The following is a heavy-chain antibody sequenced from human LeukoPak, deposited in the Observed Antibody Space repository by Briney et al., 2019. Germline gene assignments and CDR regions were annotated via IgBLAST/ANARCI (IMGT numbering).Heavy chain of an antibody. CDR1: GFTFSRHA. J-gene: IGHJ4*02. CDR2: ISGSGGST. Sequence: GGSLRLSCAASGFTFSRHAMSWVRQAPGKGLEWVSAISGSGGSTYDADSVRGRFTISRDNSKNTLYLQMNSLRAEDTAVYYCAREWGQIIAAAAGGLDYWGQGTLVTVSS. CDR3: AREWGQIIAAAAGGLDY. D-gene: IGHD6-13*01. V-gene: IGHV3-23*01.